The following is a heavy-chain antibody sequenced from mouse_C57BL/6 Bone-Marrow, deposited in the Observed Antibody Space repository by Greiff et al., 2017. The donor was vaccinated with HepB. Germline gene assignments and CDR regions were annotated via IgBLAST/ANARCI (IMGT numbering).Heavy chain of an antibody. J-gene: IGHJ2*01. CDR1: GYSITSGYY. D-gene: IGHD1-1*01. CDR2: ISYDGSN. CDR3: ARDSTTVAFDY. V-gene: IGHV3-6*01. Sequence: ESGPGLVKPSQSLSLTCSVTGYSITSGYYWNWIRQFPGNKLEWMGYISYDGSNNYNPSLKNRISITRDTSKNQFFLKLNSVTTEDTATYYCARDSTTVAFDYWGQGTTLTVSS.